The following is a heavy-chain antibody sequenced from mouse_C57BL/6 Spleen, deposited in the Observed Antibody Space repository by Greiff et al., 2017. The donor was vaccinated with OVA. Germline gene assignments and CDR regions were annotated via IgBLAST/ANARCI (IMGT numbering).Heavy chain of an antibody. D-gene: IGHD2-1*01. Sequence: VQLQQPGAELVKPGASVKLSCKASGYTFTSYWMHWVKQRPGQGLEWIGMIHPNSGSTNYNEKFKSKATLTVDKSSSTAYMQLSSLTSEDSAVYYGALYYGNYEAWFAYWGQGTLVTVSA. V-gene: IGHV1-64*01. CDR2: IHPNSGST. J-gene: IGHJ3*01. CDR3: ALYYGNYEAWFAY. CDR1: GYTFTSYW.